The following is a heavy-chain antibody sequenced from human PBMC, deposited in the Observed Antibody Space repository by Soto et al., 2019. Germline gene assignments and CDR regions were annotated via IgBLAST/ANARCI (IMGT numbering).Heavy chain of an antibody. CDR2: INHSGST. J-gene: IGHJ4*02. D-gene: IGHD3-3*01. CDR1: GGSFSGYY. V-gene: IGHV4-34*01. CDR3: ARENLLEWLYTDY. Sequence: PSETLSLTCAVYGGSFSGYYWSWIRQPPGKGLEWIGEINHSGSTNYNPSLKSRVTISVDTSKNQFSLKLSSVTAADTAVYYCARENLLEWLYTDYWGQGTLVTVSS.